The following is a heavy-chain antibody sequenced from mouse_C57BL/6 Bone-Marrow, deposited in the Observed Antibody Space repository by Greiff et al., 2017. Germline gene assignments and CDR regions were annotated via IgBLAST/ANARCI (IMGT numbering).Heavy chain of an antibody. Sequence: QVQLQQPGAELVMPGASVKLSCKASGYTFPSYWMHWVKQRPGQGLEWIGEIDPSDSYTNSNQKFKGKSTLTVDKSSSTAYMQLSSLTSADSAVYYCARERGFITTVVVPFDYWGQGTTLTVSS. J-gene: IGHJ2*01. CDR2: IDPSDSYT. CDR1: GYTFPSYW. D-gene: IGHD1-1*01. V-gene: IGHV1-69*01. CDR3: ARERGFITTVVVPFDY.